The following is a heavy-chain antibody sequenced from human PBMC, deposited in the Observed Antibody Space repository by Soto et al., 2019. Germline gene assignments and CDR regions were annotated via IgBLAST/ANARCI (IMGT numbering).Heavy chain of an antibody. CDR1: GFTFSSYA. Sequence: EVQLLESGGGLVQPGGSLRLSCAASGFTFSSYAISWVRQAPGKGLEWVSIIGVGGGDRYYPESVKGRFTISRDNSRDTQYLEMNSLRDEDTAVYYCARVRFGELVWGQGTLVTVSS. V-gene: IGHV3-23*01. CDR3: ARVRFGELV. CDR2: IGVGGGDR. D-gene: IGHD3-10*01. J-gene: IGHJ4*02.